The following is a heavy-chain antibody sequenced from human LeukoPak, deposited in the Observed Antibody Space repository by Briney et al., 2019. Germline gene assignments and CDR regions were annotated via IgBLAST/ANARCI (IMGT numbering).Heavy chain of an antibody. D-gene: IGHD6-19*01. CDR1: GGSVSSGSYY. J-gene: IGHJ4*02. Sequence: SETLSLTCTVSGGSVSSGSYYWSWIRQPPGKGLEWIGYIYYSGSTNYNPSLKSRVTISADTSKNQFSLKLSSVPAADTAVYYCARDHLSGIAVAGDYWGQGTLVTVSS. V-gene: IGHV4-61*01. CDR3: ARDHLSGIAVAGDY. CDR2: IYYSGST.